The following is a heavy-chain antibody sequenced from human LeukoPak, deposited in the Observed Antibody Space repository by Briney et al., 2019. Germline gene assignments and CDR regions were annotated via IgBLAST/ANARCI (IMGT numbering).Heavy chain of an antibody. Sequence: GGSLTLSCAASGFSVGSNYMNWVRQAPGKGLEWVSILYSGSTTYYTDSVKGRFTISRDNSRNTLYLHMTNLRVEDTAAYFCARVGDHYHWYLDLWGRGSLLTVSS. V-gene: IGHV3-53*01. CDR1: GFSVGSNY. D-gene: IGHD3-10*01. J-gene: IGHJ2*01. CDR2: LYSGSTT. CDR3: ARVGDHYHWYLDL.